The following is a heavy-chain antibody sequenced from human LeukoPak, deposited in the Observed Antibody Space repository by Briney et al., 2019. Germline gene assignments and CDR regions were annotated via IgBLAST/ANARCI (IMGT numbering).Heavy chain of an antibody. V-gene: IGHV1-69*06. CDR1: GGTFSSYA. CDR3: ARVGTVTYYYYMDV. CDR2: IIPIFGTA. D-gene: IGHD4-11*01. Sequence: ASVKVSCKASGGTFSSYAISWVRQAPGQGLEWMGGIIPIFGTANYAQKFRGRVTITADKSTSTAYMELSSLRSEDTAVYYCARVGTVTYYYYMDVWGKGTTVTVSS. J-gene: IGHJ6*03.